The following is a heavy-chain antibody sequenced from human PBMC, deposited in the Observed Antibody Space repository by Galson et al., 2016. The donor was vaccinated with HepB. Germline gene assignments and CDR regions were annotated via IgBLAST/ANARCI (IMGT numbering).Heavy chain of an antibody. CDR3: ARGTRSNDWYPYCMDV. CDR2: IYTSGST. CDR1: GGSISGYY. V-gene: IGHV4-4*07. D-gene: IGHD6-19*01. Sequence: SETLSLTCTVSGGSISGYYWTWIRQPAGKRLEWIGRIYTSGSTNYDPSLMSRVTMSVDTSKNQFSLKLSSVTAADTAVYYCARGTRSNDWYPYCMDVWGKGTTVTVSS. J-gene: IGHJ6*03.